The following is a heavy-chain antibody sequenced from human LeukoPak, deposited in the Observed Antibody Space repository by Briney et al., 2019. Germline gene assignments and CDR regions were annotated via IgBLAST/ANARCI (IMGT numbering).Heavy chain of an antibody. V-gene: IGHV3-30-3*01. CDR2: ISYDGSNK. D-gene: IGHD4-11*01. CDR1: GFTFSSYA. Sequence: GRSLRLSCAASGFTFSSYAMHWVRQAPGKGLEWVAVISYDGSNKYYADSVKGRFIISRDNSKNTLYLQMNSLRAEDTAVYHCAKAGYSDYPYYYYYMDVWGNGTTVTVSS. CDR3: AKAGYSDYPYYYYYMDV. J-gene: IGHJ6*03.